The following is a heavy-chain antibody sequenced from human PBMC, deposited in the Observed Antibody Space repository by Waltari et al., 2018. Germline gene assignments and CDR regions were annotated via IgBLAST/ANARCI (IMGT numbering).Heavy chain of an antibody. V-gene: IGHV4-34*02. CDR3: ARGGSTPMIIAY. CDR2: ISHSGRT. CDR1: GGSLNNRY. D-gene: IGHD3-16*01. Sequence: QVRLEQWGAGLLKPSETLSLTCAVYGGSLNNRYWSWIRQSPGKGLEWLGEISHSGRTHYNPSLKSRVIISVDTSKSQFSLSLTSVNAADTAVYYCARGGSTPMIIAYWGQGPRSPYRQ. J-gene: IGHJ4*02.